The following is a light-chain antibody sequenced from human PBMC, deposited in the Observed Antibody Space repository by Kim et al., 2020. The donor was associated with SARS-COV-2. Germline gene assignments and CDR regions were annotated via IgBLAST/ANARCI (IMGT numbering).Light chain of an antibody. V-gene: IGKV1-16*02. CDR2: GAS. CDR3: QQYDSYPIT. J-gene: IGKJ5*01. CDR1: QGINNY. Sequence: ASIGDRVTITCRSSQGINNYLGWFQQKPGKAPKSLIYGASSLQSGVPSKFSGSGSGTDFTLTISSLQPEDFATYYCQQYDSYPITFGQGTRLEIK.